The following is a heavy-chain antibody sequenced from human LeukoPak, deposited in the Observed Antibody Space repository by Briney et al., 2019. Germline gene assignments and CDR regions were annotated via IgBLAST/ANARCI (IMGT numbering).Heavy chain of an antibody. CDR1: GFTFSSYA. V-gene: IGHV3-23*01. CDR3: ARVGGSVGAFDI. CDR2: ISGSGGST. J-gene: IGHJ3*02. Sequence: QPGGSLRLSCAASGFTFSSYAMSWVRQAPGKGLEWVSAISGSGGSTYYADSVKGRFTISRDNSKNTLYLQMNSLRAEDTAVYYCARVGGSVGAFDIWGQGTMVTVSS. D-gene: IGHD1-26*01.